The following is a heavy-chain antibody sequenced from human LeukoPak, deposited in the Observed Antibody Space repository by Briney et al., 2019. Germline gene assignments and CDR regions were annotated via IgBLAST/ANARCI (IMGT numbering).Heavy chain of an antibody. Sequence: SETLSLTCAVYGGSFSGYYWSWIRQPPGKGLEWIGEINHSGSTNYNPSLKSRVTISVDTSKNQFSLKLSSVTAADTAVYYCARVDGIAAAASFDYWGQGTLVTVSS. J-gene: IGHJ4*02. CDR1: GGSFSGYY. CDR2: INHSGST. D-gene: IGHD6-13*01. V-gene: IGHV4-34*01. CDR3: ARVDGIAAAASFDY.